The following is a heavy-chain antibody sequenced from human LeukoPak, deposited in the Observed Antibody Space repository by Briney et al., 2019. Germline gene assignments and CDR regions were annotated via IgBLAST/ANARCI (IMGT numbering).Heavy chain of an antibody. V-gene: IGHV1-46*01. CDR2: INPSGGST. Sequence: GASVKVSCKASGYTFTSYYMHWVRQAPGQGLEWMGIINPSGGSTSYAQKFQGRVTMTTDTSTSTAYMELRSLRSDDTAVYYCARDLHQYYYDSSGYSYWGQGTLVTVSS. CDR3: ARDLHQYYYDSSGYSY. J-gene: IGHJ4*02. D-gene: IGHD3-22*01. CDR1: GYTFTSYY.